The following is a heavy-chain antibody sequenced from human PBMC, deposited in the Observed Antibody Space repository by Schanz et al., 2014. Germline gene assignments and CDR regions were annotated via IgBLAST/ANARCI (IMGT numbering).Heavy chain of an antibody. V-gene: IGHV1-18*04. D-gene: IGHD3-10*01. J-gene: IGHJ6*02. Sequence: QVHLVQSGAEVKKPGASVKVSCKASGYTFTSYSMHWVRQAPGQGLEWMGWISAYNGHTDYAQKLQGRVTITADKSTFTAYMELRNLRSDDTAVYYCARAKRFGDMDVWGQGTTXTVSS. CDR2: ISAYNGHT. CDR1: GYTFTSYS. CDR3: ARAKRFGDMDV.